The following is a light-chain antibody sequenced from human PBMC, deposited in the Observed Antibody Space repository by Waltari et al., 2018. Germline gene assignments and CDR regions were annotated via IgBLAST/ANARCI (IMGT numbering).Light chain of an antibody. CDR3: QQRRNWPLT. Sequence: EIVLTQSPATLSLSPGERDTLSRGATQSVIFYFAWYQQRPGQAPRLLIYDTSNRATGIPARFSGSGSETDFTLTISSLEPEDFAVYYCQQRRNWPLTFGGGTKVEIK. CDR1: QSVIFY. CDR2: DTS. J-gene: IGKJ4*01. V-gene: IGKV3-11*01.